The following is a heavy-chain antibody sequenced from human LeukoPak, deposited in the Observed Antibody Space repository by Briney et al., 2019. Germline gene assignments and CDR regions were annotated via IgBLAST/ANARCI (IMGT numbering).Heavy chain of an antibody. J-gene: IGHJ4*02. Sequence: PGRSLRLSCAASGFTFSSYSMNWVRQAPGKGLEWVSSISSSSSYIYYADSVKGRFTISRDNAKNSLYLQMNSLRAEDTAVYYCARDPTRLDYGGNSGQVYWGQGTLVTVSS. V-gene: IGHV3-21*01. CDR3: ARDPTRLDYGGNSGQVY. D-gene: IGHD4-23*01. CDR1: GFTFSSYS. CDR2: ISSSSSYI.